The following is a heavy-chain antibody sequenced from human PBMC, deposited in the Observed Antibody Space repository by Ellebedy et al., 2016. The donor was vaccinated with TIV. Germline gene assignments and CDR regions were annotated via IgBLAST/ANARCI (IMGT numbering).Heavy chain of an antibody. CDR1: GFTFSSYG. D-gene: IGHD6-19*01. V-gene: IGHV3-33*08. CDR3: ATQREGDSSGWYYYYYGMDV. J-gene: IGHJ6*02. CDR2: IWYDGSNK. Sequence: GESLKISXAASGFTFSSYGMHWVRQAPGKGLEWVAVIWYDGSNKYYADSVKGRFTISRDNSKNTLYLQMNSLRAEDTAVYYCATQREGDSSGWYYYYYGMDVWGQGTTVTVSS.